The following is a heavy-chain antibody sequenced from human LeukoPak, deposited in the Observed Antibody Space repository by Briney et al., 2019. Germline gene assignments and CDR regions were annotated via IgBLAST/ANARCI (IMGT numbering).Heavy chain of an antibody. V-gene: IGHV1-2*02. D-gene: IGHD6-19*01. CDR3: AREGSGWYSGVYYFDY. CDR2: INPNSGGT. J-gene: IGHJ4*02. CDR1: GYTFTGYY. Sequence: GASVKVSCKASGYTFTGYYMHWVRQAPGQGLEWMGWINPNSGGTNYAQKFQGRVTMTRDTSISTVYMELSSLRSEDTAVYYCAREGSGWYSGVYYFDYWGQGTLVTVSS.